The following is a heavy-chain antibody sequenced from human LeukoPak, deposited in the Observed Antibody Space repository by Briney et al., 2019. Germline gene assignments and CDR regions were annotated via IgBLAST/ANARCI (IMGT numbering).Heavy chain of an antibody. CDR3: ASYSGSYPARGYFQH. V-gene: IGHV3-7*03. D-gene: IGHD1-26*01. CDR2: IKQDGSNK. J-gene: IGHJ1*01. CDR1: GFTFSSYW. Sequence: PGGSLRLSCAASGFTFSSYWMSWVRQAPGKGLEWVANIKQDGSNKYYADSVKGRFTISRDNSKNTLYLQMNSLRAEDTAVYYCASYSGSYPARGYFQHWGQGTLVTVSS.